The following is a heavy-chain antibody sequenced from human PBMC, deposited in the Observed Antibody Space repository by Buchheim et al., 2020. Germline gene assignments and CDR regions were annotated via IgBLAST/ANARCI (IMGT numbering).Heavy chain of an antibody. CDR2: INPSGGST. CDR1: GYTFTSYY. CDR3: ARDSSDFWSGYSPSYGMDV. Sequence: QVQLVQSGAEVKKPGASVKVSCKASGYTFTSYYVHWVRQAPGQGLEWMGIINPSGGSTSYAQKFQGRVTMTRDTSTSTVYMELSSLRSEDTAVYYCARDSSDFWSGYSPSYGMDVWGQGTT. D-gene: IGHD3-3*01. J-gene: IGHJ6*02. V-gene: IGHV1-46*01.